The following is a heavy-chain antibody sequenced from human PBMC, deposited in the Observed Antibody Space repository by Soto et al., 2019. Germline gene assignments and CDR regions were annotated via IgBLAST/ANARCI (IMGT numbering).Heavy chain of an antibody. CDR1: GGSISSSSHY. J-gene: IGHJ6*03. CDR3: ARPILGYCSSTSCLIRDYYYMDV. V-gene: IGHV4-39*01. CDR2: IYYSGST. Sequence: SETLSLTCTVSGGSISSSSHYWGWIRQPPGKGLEWIGSIYYSGSTYYNPSLKSRVTISVDTSKNQFSLKLSSVTAADTAVYYCARPILGYCSSTSCLIRDYYYMDVWGKGTTVT. D-gene: IGHD2-2*01.